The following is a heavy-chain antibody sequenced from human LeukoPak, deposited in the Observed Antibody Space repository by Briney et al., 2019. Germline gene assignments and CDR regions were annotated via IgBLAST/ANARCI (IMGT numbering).Heavy chain of an antibody. CDR2: IDHTGST. CDR1: GDSISIYY. D-gene: IGHD6-13*01. Sequence: SETLSLTCSVSGDSISIYYWNWIRQPPGNGLEWIGYIDHTGSTNYNPSLNSRVTISRDTSTNHFSLKLSSVTAADTAVYFCARGRVSSSSWQSVYYYYLYMDVWGKGSTVTVSS. CDR3: ARGRVSSSSWQSVYYYYLYMDV. V-gene: IGHV4-59*01. J-gene: IGHJ6*03.